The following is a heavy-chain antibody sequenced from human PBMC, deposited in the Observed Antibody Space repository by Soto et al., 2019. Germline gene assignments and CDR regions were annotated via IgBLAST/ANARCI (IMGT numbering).Heavy chain of an antibody. J-gene: IGHJ5*02. D-gene: IGHD6-19*01. Sequence: QVRLVESGGGVVQPGRSLRLSCTASGFSFSSYAMYWFRQPPGKGLEWVAVISHHGINKHYADAVKGRVTVSRDNSNHSLDLQLNSLRAEDTATYYCARDMYSSVYFVKWFEPWGQGTLVTVSS. CDR2: ISHHGINK. V-gene: IGHV3-30-3*01. CDR3: ARDMYSSVYFVKWFEP. CDR1: GFSFSSYA.